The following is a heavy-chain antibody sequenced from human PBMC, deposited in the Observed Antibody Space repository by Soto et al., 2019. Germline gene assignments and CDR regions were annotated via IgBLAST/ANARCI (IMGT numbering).Heavy chain of an antibody. CDR2: IYTSGST. J-gene: IGHJ3*02. V-gene: IGHV4-4*07. D-gene: IGHD3-3*01. CDR3: AREGLYDFWSGYSDDAFDI. CDR1: GGSSSSYY. Sequence: DTLSLTCTVSGGSSSSYYWSWIRQPAGKGLEWIGRIYTSGSTNYNPSLKSRVTMSVDTSKNQFSLKLSSVTAADTAVYYCAREGLYDFWSGYSDDAFDICGQGTMVS.